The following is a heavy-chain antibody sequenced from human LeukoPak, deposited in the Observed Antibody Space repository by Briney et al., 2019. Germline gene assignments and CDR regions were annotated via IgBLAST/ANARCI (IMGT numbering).Heavy chain of an antibody. CDR2: INTGNGNT. Sequence: APVKVSCKASGYTFTSYTIHWVRQAPGQRLEWMGWINTGNGNTKYSQEFQGRVTITRDTSASTAYMELSSLRSEDMAVYYCARGAKFRSYGSGTYYTSLPFDPWGQGTLVTVSS. J-gene: IGHJ5*02. CDR3: ARGAKFRSYGSGTYYTSLPFDP. CDR1: GYTFTSYT. V-gene: IGHV1-3*03. D-gene: IGHD3-10*01.